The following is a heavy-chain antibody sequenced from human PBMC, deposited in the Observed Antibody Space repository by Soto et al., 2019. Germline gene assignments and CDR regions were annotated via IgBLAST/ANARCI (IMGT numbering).Heavy chain of an antibody. V-gene: IGHV1-69*08. Sequence: ASVKVSCKASGGTFSGYTISWVRQAPGQGLEWMGRIIPIHGKANYAQKFQGRVTMTEDTSTDTAYMELSSLRSEDTAVYYCATGGLRHNWNYAGFGYNWFDPWGQGTLVTVSS. CDR3: ATGGLRHNWNYAGFGYNWFDP. CDR1: GGTFSGYT. D-gene: IGHD1-7*01. J-gene: IGHJ5*02. CDR2: IIPIHGKA.